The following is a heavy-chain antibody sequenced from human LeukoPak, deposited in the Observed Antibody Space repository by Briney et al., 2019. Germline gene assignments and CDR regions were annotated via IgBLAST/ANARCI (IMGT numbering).Heavy chain of an antibody. CDR3: AKILGAAGLDY. J-gene: IGHJ4*02. D-gene: IGHD6-13*01. CDR2: ISGSGGNR. V-gene: IGHV3-23*01. CDR1: GFTFSSYA. Sequence: GGSLRLSCAASGFTFSSYAMSWVRQAPGKGLEWVSSISGSGGNRYYADSVKGRFTISRDNSKNTLFLQMNSLGAEDTATYFCAKILGAAGLDYWGQGTLVTVSS.